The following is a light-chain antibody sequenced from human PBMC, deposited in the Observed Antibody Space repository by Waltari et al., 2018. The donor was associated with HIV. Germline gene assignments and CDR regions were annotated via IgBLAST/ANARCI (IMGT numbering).Light chain of an antibody. Sequence: QSVLTQPPSASGTPGQRVTIPCSGISPNLGSNEVSWYQQFPGTAPKVLMSANNQRPSGVPDRFSASKSGTSASLAISGLHSEDEADYYCATWDDSLNGPLFGGGTKLTVL. CDR2: ANN. CDR3: ATWDDSLNGPL. CDR1: SPNLGSNE. J-gene: IGLJ2*01. V-gene: IGLV1-44*01.